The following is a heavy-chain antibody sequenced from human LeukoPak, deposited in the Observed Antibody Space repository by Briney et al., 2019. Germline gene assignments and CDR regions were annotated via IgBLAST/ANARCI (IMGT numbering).Heavy chain of an antibody. J-gene: IGHJ5*02. CDR3: ARRLTQYDCFDP. CDR2: TYYRSTWYN. D-gene: IGHD2-2*01. CDR1: GDSVSSNSVT. Sequence: SQTLSLTCAISGDSVSSNSVTRNWIRQSPSRGLEWLGRTYYRSTWYNDYAVSVRGRITVNPDTSKNQFSLHLNSVAPEDTAVYYCARRLTQYDCFDPWGQGILVTVSS. V-gene: IGHV6-1*01.